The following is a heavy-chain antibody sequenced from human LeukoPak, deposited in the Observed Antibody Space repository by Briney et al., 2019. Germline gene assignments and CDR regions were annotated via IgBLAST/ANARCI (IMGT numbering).Heavy chain of an antibody. Sequence: ASVKLSCAASGYTFTSYGISWVRQAPGQGLEWMCGISGYSDNTHYAQKLKGRFTITTDTSKSTLYLELSSLRADDTAVYYCPREDIQQCLGLPYRGKATLLIVS. CDR1: GYTFTSYG. V-gene: IGHV1-18*01. J-gene: IGHJ4*02. CDR3: PREDIQQCLGLPY. D-gene: IGHD5-18*01. CDR2: ISGYSDNT.